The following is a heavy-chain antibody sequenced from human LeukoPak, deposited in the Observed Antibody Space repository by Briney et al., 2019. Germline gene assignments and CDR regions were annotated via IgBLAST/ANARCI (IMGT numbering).Heavy chain of an antibody. V-gene: IGHV3-7*01. Sequence: GGSLILSCAASGFTFNNYCMTWVRQAPGKGLEWVANIKRDGSEKYYVDSVKGRFTISRDNARNSLYLQMNSLRAEDTAVYYCARELFDDTLLRGVEVVYYYYAMDVWGQGTAVTVSS. CDR2: IKRDGSEK. D-gene: IGHD3-10*01. J-gene: IGHJ6*02. CDR3: ARELFDDTLLRGVEVVYYYYAMDV. CDR1: GFTFNNYC.